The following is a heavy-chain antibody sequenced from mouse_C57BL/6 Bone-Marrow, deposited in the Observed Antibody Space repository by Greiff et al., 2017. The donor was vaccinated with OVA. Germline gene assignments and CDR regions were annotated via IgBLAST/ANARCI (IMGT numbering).Heavy chain of an antibody. D-gene: IGHD1-1*01. Sequence: QVQLQQPGAELSSPGASVTLSCKASGYTFTDHIMNWVKKRPGQGLEWIGRIYPVSGETNYNQKFMGKATFTVDRSSSTVYMVLNSLTSEVPAVYYCFITTVVATRYFDVWGKGTTVTVSS. CDR1: GYTFTDHI. V-gene: IGHV1-11*01. CDR3: FITTVVATRYFDV. J-gene: IGHJ1*03. CDR2: IYPVSGET.